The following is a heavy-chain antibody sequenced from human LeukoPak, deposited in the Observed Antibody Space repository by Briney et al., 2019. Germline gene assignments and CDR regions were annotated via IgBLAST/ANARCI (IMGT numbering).Heavy chain of an antibody. Sequence: GASVKVSCKASGYTFTGYYMHWVRQAPGQGLEWMGIINPSGGSTSYAQKFQGRVTMTRDMSTSTVYMELSSLRSEDTAVYYCARGGEMATTLDYWGQGTLVTVSS. J-gene: IGHJ4*02. CDR2: INPSGGST. V-gene: IGHV1-46*01. CDR1: GYTFTGYY. D-gene: IGHD5-24*01. CDR3: ARGGEMATTLDY.